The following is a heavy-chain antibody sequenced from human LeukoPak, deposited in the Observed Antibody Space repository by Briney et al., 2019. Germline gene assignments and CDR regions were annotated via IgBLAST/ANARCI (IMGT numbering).Heavy chain of an antibody. Sequence: ASVKVSCKASGGTFSSYAISWVRQAPGQGLEWMGRIIPILGIANYAQKFQGRVTITADKSTSTAYMELSSLRSEDTAVYYCARGTTVTTDYWYFDLWGRGTLVTVSS. V-gene: IGHV1-69*04. CDR1: GGTFSSYA. CDR2: IIPILGIA. CDR3: ARGTTVTTDYWYFDL. D-gene: IGHD4-17*01. J-gene: IGHJ2*01.